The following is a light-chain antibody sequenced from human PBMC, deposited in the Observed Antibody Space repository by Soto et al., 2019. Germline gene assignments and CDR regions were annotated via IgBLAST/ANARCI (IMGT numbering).Light chain of an antibody. CDR2: GAS. V-gene: IGKV3-20*01. CDR1: HSASSSY. CDR3: QQYNGWSLT. J-gene: IGKJ1*01. Sequence: ILLTQSPGTLSLSPGERASLSCRASHSASSSYLAWYPQKSARAPRILIYGASIRATAIPDRFSGTGSGTEFTLTISSMLSEDFALDYCQQYNGWSLTFGQGTKVDIK.